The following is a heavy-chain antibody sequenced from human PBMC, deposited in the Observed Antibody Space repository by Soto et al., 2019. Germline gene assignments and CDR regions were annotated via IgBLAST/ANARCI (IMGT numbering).Heavy chain of an antibody. Sequence: GGSLRLSCAASGFTFSSYAMSWVRQAPGKGLEWVSAISGSGGSTYYADSVKGRFTISRDNSKNTLYLQMNSLRAEDTAVYYCAKDLDTFGGVLSAFDIWGQGTMVTVSS. CDR3: AKDLDTFGGVLSAFDI. J-gene: IGHJ3*02. V-gene: IGHV3-23*01. D-gene: IGHD3-16*01. CDR2: ISGSGGST. CDR1: GFTFSSYA.